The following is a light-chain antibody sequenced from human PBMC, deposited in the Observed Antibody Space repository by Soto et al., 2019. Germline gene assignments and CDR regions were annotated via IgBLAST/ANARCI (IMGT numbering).Light chain of an antibody. CDR1: QNINFN. J-gene: IGKJ4*01. CDR3: QQYHNWPPLT. CDR2: GAS. Sequence: ETLMTDSPATLSASPGERVTLSCRASQNINFNLAWYQQKPGQAPRVLIYGASSRASGIPDRFSGSGSGTDFTLTISRLEHDDFAFYYCQQYHNWPPLTFGGGTKVDIK. V-gene: IGKV3D-15*01.